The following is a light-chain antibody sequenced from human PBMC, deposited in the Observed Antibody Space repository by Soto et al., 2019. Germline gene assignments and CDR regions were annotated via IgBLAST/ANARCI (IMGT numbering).Light chain of an antibody. J-gene: IGKJ1*01. CDR1: QSVSSSY. CDR2: GAS. V-gene: IGKV3-20*01. CDR3: QKYGSSPQK. Sequence: EIVLAQSPVTLSLSPGEIATLSCRASQSVSSSYLAWYQQKPGQAPRLLIYGASSRATGIPDRFSGSGSGTDFTLTISRLEPEDFAVYYCQKYGSSPQKFGQGTKVDIK.